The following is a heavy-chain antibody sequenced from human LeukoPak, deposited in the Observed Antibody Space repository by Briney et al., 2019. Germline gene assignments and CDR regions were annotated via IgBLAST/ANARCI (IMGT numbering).Heavy chain of an antibody. J-gene: IGHJ5*02. D-gene: IGHD3-3*01. V-gene: IGHV4-4*07. Sequence: SETLSLTCTVSGGSISSYYWSWIRQPAGKELEWIGRIYTSGSTNYNPSLKSRVTMSVDTSKNQFSLKLSSVTAADTAVYYCARAALGRSGYFLHDNWFDPWGQGTLVTVSS. CDR1: GGSISSYY. CDR2: IYTSGST. CDR3: ARAALGRSGYFLHDNWFDP.